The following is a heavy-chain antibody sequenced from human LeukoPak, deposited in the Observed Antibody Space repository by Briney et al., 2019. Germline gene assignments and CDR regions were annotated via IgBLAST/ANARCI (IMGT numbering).Heavy chain of an antibody. CDR3: ARVAYDFWNGYWSRIDY. Sequence: SETLSLTCAVYGGSFSGYYWSWIRQPPGKGLEWIGEINHSGSTNYNPSLKSRVTISVDTSKNQFSLKLSSVTAADTAVYYCARVAYDFWNGYWSRIDYWGQGTLVTVSS. CDR2: INHSGST. CDR1: GGSFSGYY. J-gene: IGHJ4*02. D-gene: IGHD3-3*01. V-gene: IGHV4-34*01.